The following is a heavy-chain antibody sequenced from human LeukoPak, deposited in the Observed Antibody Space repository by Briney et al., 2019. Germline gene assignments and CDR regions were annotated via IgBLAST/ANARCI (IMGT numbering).Heavy chain of an antibody. CDR2: ISSSGSTI. J-gene: IGHJ3*02. V-gene: IGHV3-48*03. CDR3: ARDKNDAFDI. Sequence: GGSLRLSCAASGFTFSSYEMNWVRQAPGKGLEWFSYISSSGSTIYYADSVKGRFTISRDKAKNSLYLQMNSLRAEDTAVYYCARDKNDAFDIWGQRTMVTVSS. CDR1: GFTFSSYE.